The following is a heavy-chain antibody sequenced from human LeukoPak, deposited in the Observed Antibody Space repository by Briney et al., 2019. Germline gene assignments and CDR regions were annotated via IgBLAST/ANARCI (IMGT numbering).Heavy chain of an antibody. J-gene: IGHJ6*03. CDR3: ARWRWEPPDGFYMDV. D-gene: IGHD1-26*01. V-gene: IGHV1-2*06. Sequence: VASVKVSCRPSGYSFTDYFIHWVRQAPGQGLEWMGRINQSNGFANLAQKFQDRVTMTRDTANSTAYMELSGLTSDDTAVYYCARWRWEPPDGFYMDVWGEGTTVTVSS. CDR2: INQSNGFA. CDR1: GYSFTDYF.